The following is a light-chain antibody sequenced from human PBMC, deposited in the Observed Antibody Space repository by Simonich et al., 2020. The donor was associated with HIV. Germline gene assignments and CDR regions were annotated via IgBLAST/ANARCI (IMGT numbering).Light chain of an antibody. CDR2: WAS. V-gene: IGKV4-1*01. J-gene: IGKJ3*01. Sequence: DIVLTQSPDSLSVSLVERATINCTSSQSVLYSSNNKNYLSWYQKKPGQPPNLLIYWASTRESGVPDRLSGSGSGTDFTLTISSLQAEDVAVYYCQQYYSTPLTFGPGTKVDIK. CDR1: QSVLYSSNNKNY. CDR3: QQYYSTPLT.